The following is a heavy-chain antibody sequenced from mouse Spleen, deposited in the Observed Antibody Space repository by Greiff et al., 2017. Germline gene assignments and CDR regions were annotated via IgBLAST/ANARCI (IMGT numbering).Heavy chain of an antibody. J-gene: IGHJ2*01. CDR1: GYTFTDYE. CDR3: TRYYYGSSTDY. Sequence: QVQLKQSGAELVRPGASVTLSCKASGYTFTDYEMHWVKQTPVHGLEWIGAIDPETGGTAYNQKFKGKAILTADKSSSTAYMELRSLTSEDYAVYYCTRYYYGSSTDYWGQGTTLTVSS. D-gene: IGHD1-1*01. V-gene: IGHV1-15*01. CDR2: IDPETGGT.